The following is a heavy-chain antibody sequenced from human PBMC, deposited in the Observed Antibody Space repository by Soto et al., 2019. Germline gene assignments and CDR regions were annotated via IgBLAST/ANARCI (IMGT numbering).Heavy chain of an antibody. CDR2: IYYNGIT. CDR1: SGGYY. Sequence: SGGYYWSWIRQYPGKGLEWLGYIYYNGITYYNPSLNSRVTISLDTSKNQFSLKLSSVTAADTAVYYCARYLGKYAMDVWGQGTTVTVSS. V-gene: IGHV4-31*02. J-gene: IGHJ6*02. CDR3: ARYLGKYAMDV. D-gene: IGHD3-10*01.